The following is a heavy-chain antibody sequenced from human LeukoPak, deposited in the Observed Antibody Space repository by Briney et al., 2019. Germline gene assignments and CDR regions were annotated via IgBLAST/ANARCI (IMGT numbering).Heavy chain of an antibody. CDR1: GFTFSSYA. V-gene: IGHV3-23*01. CDR2: ICASGCSS. CDR3: AKDGMATISYYFDY. Sequence: GGSLRLSCAASGFTFSSYAMSWVRQAPGKGLERVLAICASGCSSYSALSVKGRFPISRDNSKNTLYLQMNSLGAEDTAVYYCAKDGMATISYYFDYWGQGTLVTVSS. D-gene: IGHD5-24*01. J-gene: IGHJ4*02.